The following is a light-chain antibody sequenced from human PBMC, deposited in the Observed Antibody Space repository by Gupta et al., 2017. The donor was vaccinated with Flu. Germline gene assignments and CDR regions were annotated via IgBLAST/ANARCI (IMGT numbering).Light chain of an antibody. CDR1: SSNIGNNY. Sequence: SSSNIGNNYVSWYQQLPGTAPKLLIYENNKRPSWIPDRFSGAKSGTSATLGITGLQTGDEAYYYCGTWDSSLSTGVFGAGTKLTVL. V-gene: IGLV1-51*02. J-gene: IGLJ3*02. CDR2: ENN. CDR3: GTWDSSLSTGV.